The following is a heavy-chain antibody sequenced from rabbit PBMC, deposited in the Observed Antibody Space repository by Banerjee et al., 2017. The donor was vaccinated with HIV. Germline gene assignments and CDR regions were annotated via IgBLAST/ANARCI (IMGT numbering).Heavy chain of an antibody. CDR2: TVTGSGIT. D-gene: IGHD4-1*01. CDR3: ARDPYCGSGDTLNL. V-gene: IGHV1S45*01. CDR1: GFSLSNNFV. Sequence: QEQLVESGGDLVKPGASLTLTCTASGFSLSNNFVMCWVRQAPGKGLEWIGCTVTGSGITYYASWAKGRFTISKTSSTTVTLQMTSLTAADTATYFCARDPYCGSGDTLNLWGQGTLVTVS. J-gene: IGHJ4*01.